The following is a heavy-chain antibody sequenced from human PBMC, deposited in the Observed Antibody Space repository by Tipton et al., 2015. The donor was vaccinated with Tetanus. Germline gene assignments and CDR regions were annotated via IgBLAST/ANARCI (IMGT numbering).Heavy chain of an antibody. V-gene: IGHV7-4-1*02. CDR1: GYTFTGFP. Sequence: QLVQSGSELKKPGASVKVSCKASGYTFTGFPMNWVRQAPGQGLEWMGWINTNTGNPTYAQGFTGRFVFSLDTSVSTAYLQISSLKAEDTAVYYCARVYGSGGSCYDGWGDWGQGTLVTVSS. J-gene: IGHJ4*02. D-gene: IGHD2-15*01. CDR3: ARVYGSGGSCYDGWGD. CDR2: INTNTGNP.